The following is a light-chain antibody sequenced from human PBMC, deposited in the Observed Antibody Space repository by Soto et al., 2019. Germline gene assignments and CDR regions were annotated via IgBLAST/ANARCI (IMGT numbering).Light chain of an antibody. J-gene: IGKJ3*01. CDR1: RGIRNF. CDR2: AAS. Sequence: DTQLPQSPTSLPASLGNEVTITCRPSRGIRNFVAWYQQKPGKAPKLLIYAASTLQSGVPSRFSGSGSGTDFTLTINSLQPEDVATYSCQKYSSVPVFGPGTKVEIK. V-gene: IGKV1-27*01. CDR3: QKYSSVPV.